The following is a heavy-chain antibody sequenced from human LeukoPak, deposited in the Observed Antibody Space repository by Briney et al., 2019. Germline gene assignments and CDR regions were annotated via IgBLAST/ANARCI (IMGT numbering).Heavy chain of an antibody. CDR2: MSSSSNYA. CDR3: ARWDCTSTSCYAGDY. J-gene: IGHJ4*02. Sequence: GGSLRLSCAASGFTFSDYYMSWIRQAPGKGLEWVSYMSSSSNYARYAASVKGRFTISRDNAKNSLYLQMNSLRAEDTAVYYCARWDCTSTSCYAGDYWGQGILATVSS. D-gene: IGHD2-2*01. CDR1: GFTFSDYY. V-gene: IGHV3-11*06.